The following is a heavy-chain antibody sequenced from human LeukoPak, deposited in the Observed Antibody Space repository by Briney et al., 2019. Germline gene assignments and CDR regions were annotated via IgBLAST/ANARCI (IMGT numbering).Heavy chain of an antibody. Sequence: GGSLRLSCAASGFTFSSYATHWVRQAPGKGLEWVAVISYDGSNKYYADSVKGRFTISRDNSKNTLYLQMNSLRAEDTAVYYCARGLLQFDYWGQGTLVTVSS. D-gene: IGHD3-22*01. J-gene: IGHJ4*02. V-gene: IGHV3-30*04. CDR1: GFTFSSYA. CDR3: ARGLLQFDY. CDR2: ISYDGSNK.